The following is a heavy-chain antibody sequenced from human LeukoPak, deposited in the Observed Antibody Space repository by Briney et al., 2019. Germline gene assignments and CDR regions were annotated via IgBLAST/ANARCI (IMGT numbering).Heavy chain of an antibody. CDR3: AKDKVVVASPLYYFDY. D-gene: IGHD3-22*01. V-gene: IGHV3-30*18. Sequence: PGGSLRLSCAASGFTFSSYGMHWVRQAPGRGLEWVAVISYGGSNKYYADSVKGRFTISRDNSKNTLYLQMNSLRAEGTAVYYCAKDKVVVASPLYYFDYWGQGTLVTVSS. CDR2: ISYGGSNK. CDR1: GFTFSSYG. J-gene: IGHJ4*02.